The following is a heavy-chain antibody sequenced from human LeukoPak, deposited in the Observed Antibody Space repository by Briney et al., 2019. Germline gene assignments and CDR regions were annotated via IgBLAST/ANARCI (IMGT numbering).Heavy chain of an antibody. CDR3: ARYSGTYRDD. D-gene: IGHD1-26*01. J-gene: IGHJ4*02. V-gene: IGHV3-21*01. CDR1: GFTFSNYN. CDR2: ITSGSSYI. Sequence: GGSLRLSCAASGFTFSNYNMNWVRQAPGKGLEWVSSITSGSSYIFYADSVKGRFTISRDNAKNSLYLQMNSLRVEDTALYYCARYSGTYRDDWGQGTLVTVSS.